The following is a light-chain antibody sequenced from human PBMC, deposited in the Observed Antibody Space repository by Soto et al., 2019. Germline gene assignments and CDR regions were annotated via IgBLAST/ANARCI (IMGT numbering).Light chain of an antibody. CDR3: CSYAGSYV. J-gene: IGLJ1*01. V-gene: IGLV2-23*01. CDR1: SSDVGSYNL. CDR2: EGS. Sequence: ALTQPASVSGSPGQSITISCTGTSSDVGSYNLVSWYQQHPGKAPKLMIYEGSKRPSGVSNRFSGSKSGNTASLTISGLQAEDEADYYCCSYAGSYVFGTGTKVTVL.